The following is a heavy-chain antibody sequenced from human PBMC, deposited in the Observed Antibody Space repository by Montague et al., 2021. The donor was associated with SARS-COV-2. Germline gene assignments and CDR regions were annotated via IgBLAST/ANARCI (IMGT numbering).Heavy chain of an antibody. D-gene: IGHD1-14*01. Sequence: SLRLSCAASGFTFSSYDMHWVRQAPGKGLEWVAVISYDGSNKYYADSVKGRFTISRDNSKNTLYLQMNSLRAEDTAVYYCAKDAGLRNLFDYWGQGTLVTVSS. CDR3: AKDAGLRNLFDY. J-gene: IGHJ4*02. V-gene: IGHV3-30*18. CDR2: ISYDGSNK. CDR1: GFTFSSYD.